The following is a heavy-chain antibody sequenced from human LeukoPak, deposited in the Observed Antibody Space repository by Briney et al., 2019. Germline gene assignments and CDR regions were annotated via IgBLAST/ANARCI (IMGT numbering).Heavy chain of an antibody. CDR2: IYYSGIT. V-gene: IGHV4-39*01. D-gene: IGHD1-26*01. Sequence: SETLSLTCTVSGGSIRGSTYYWGWIRQPPGKGLEWIGNIYYSGITYYNPSLKSRVTIYVDTSKNHFSLKLTSVTAADTALYYCARQGTSIVGATIDYWGQGTLVTVSS. J-gene: IGHJ4*02. CDR1: GGSIRGSTYY. CDR3: ARQGTSIVGATIDY.